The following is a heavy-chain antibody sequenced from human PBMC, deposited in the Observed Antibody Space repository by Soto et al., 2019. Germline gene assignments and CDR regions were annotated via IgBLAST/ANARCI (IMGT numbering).Heavy chain of an antibody. V-gene: IGHV4-4*07. J-gene: IGHJ6*02. CDR2: IYTSGST. D-gene: IGHD4-17*01. CDR1: CGSISSYY. Sequence: SETLSLTCTVSCGSISSYYWSWIRQPAGKGLEWIGRIYTSGSTNYNPSLKSRVTMSVDTSKNQFSLKLSSVTAAETAVYYCATIYGDHGYYYYGMDVWGQGTAVTLS. CDR3: ATIYGDHGYYYYGMDV.